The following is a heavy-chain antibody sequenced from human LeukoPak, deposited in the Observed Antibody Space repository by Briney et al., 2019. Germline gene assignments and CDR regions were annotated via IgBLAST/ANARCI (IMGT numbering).Heavy chain of an antibody. Sequence: GGSLRLSCAASGFTFSSYAMSWVRQAPGKGLEWVSAISGSGGSTYYADSVKGRFTISRDNSKNTLYLQMNSLRAEDTAVYYCAKSPPTGYCSGGSCYYLDYWGQGTLVTVSS. CDR1: GFTFSSYA. CDR3: AKSPPTGYCSGGSCYYLDY. CDR2: ISGSGGST. D-gene: IGHD2-15*01. V-gene: IGHV3-23*01. J-gene: IGHJ4*02.